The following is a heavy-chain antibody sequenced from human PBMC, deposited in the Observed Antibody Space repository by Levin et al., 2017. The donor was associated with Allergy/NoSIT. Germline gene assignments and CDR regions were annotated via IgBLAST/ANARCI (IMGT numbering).Heavy chain of an antibody. CDR2: IYSGGST. V-gene: IGHV3-53*01. CDR3: ARANGYNPLVDY. Sequence: GGSLRLSCAASGFTVSSNYMSWVRQAPGKGLEWVSVIYSGGSTYYADSVKGRFTISRDNSKNTLYLQMNSLRAEDTAVYYCARANGYNPLVDYWGQGTLVTVSS. CDR1: GFTVSSNY. D-gene: IGHD5-24*01. J-gene: IGHJ4*02.